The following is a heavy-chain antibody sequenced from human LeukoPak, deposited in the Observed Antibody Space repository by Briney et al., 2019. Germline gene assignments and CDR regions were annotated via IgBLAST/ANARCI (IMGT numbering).Heavy chain of an antibody. Sequence: GGSLRLSCAASGFTFSSYWMSWVRQAPGKGLEWVANIKQDGSEKYYVDSVKGRFTISRDNAKNSLYLQMNSLRAEDTAVYYCARDSSGYSYGYNFDYWGQGTLVTVSS. V-gene: IGHV3-7*01. CDR2: IKQDGSEK. D-gene: IGHD5-18*01. CDR3: ARDSSGYSYGYNFDY. J-gene: IGHJ4*02. CDR1: GFTFSSYW.